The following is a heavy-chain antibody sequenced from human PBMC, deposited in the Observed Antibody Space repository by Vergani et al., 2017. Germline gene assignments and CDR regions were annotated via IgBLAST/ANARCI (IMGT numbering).Heavy chain of an antibody. CDR1: GFSVSNSG. CDR3: ARDLLPGTLLLLAY. Sequence: QVQLVESGGGVVQPGGSLRLSCVASGFSVSNSGMHWVRQTPGKGLEWVAFIQYDGSDIFYADFVEGRFTISRDNSKNSLYLQMNNLRVEDTAVYYCARDLLPGTLLLLAYWGQGTLISVSS. D-gene: IGHD1-7*01. J-gene: IGHJ4*02. CDR2: IQYDGSDI. V-gene: IGHV3-30*02.